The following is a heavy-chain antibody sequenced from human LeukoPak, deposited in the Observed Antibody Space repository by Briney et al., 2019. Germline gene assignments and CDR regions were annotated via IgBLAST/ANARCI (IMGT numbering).Heavy chain of an antibody. CDR3: ARDADSSNEWGPFDP. J-gene: IGHJ5*02. CDR1: GDSVSSCAP. Sequence: SQTLSLTCAISGDSVSSCAPWNWIRQSPSRGLEWLGRTYYRSKWSSDYATSVKSRITINADTSKNQFSLQLSSVIPEDTAVYYCARDADSSNEWGPFDPWGQGTLVTVSS. V-gene: IGHV6-1*01. D-gene: IGHD1-1*01. CDR2: TYYRSKWSS.